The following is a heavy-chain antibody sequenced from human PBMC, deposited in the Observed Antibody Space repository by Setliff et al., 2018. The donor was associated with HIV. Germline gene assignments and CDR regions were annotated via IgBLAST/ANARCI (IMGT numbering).Heavy chain of an antibody. Sequence: ASVKVSCKASGYSFTTYFMHWVRQAPGKGLEWMGRVDPEDGETIYAERFRGRISLTVDKSTGTAYMELNRLRSEDTAVYYCGTVRIAVPDDFDFWGQGTRGTVSS. CDR2: VDPEDGET. CDR3: GTVRIAVPDDFDF. D-gene: IGHD6-19*01. CDR1: GYSFTTYF. J-gene: IGHJ4*02. V-gene: IGHV1-69-2*01.